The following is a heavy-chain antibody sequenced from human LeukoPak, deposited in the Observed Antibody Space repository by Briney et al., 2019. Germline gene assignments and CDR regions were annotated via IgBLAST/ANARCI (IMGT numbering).Heavy chain of an antibody. CDR2: IRSDGSNK. J-gene: IGHJ4*02. CDR3: AKDFLKSITLIRGVRSWVGYFDS. CDR1: GFSFSSYG. V-gene: IGHV3-30*02. Sequence: GGSLRLSCAGSGFSFSSYGMHWVRQAPGKGLEWMAFIRSDGSNKYYAESVKGRFTISRDNSKNTLYLQMNSLRVEDTAVYYCAKDFLKSITLIRGVRSWVGYFDSWGQGTLVTVSS. D-gene: IGHD3-10*01.